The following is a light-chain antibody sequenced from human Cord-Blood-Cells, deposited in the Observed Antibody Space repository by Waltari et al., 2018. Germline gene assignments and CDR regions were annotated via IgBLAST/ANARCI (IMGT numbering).Light chain of an antibody. CDR2: KAS. J-gene: IGKJ1*01. V-gene: IGKV1-5*03. CDR3: QQYNSYSGT. CDR1: QSISSW. Sequence: DIQMTQSPSTLSASVGDRVPITCRASQSISSWLAWYQQKPGKAPKLLIYKASSLESGVPSRFSGRGSGTEFTLTISSLQPDDFATYYCQQYNSYSGTFGQGTKVEIK.